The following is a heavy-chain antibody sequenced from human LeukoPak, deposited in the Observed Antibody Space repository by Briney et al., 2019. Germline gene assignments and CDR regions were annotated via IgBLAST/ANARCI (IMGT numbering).Heavy chain of an antibody. V-gene: IGHV3-30-3*01. D-gene: IGHD6-6*01. Sequence: GGSLRLSCAVSGYTFSNYGMHWVRQAPGKGLEWVAVISYDGSNKYYADSVKGRFTISRDNSKNTLYLQMNSLRAEDTAVYYCARDRIAKPAGSIAGLPDYWGQGTLVTVSS. J-gene: IGHJ4*02. CDR2: ISYDGSNK. CDR1: GYTFSNYG. CDR3: ARDRIAKPAGSIAGLPDY.